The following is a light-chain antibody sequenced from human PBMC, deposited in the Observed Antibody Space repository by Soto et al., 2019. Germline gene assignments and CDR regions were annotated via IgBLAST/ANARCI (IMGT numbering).Light chain of an antibody. CDR3: QQYKDWPPTWT. Sequence: EIGMTQSQSTLSVSPGERATLACRASQSFSSNLAWYQQNPGQAPRPIIYGASTRATGNPARFSGCGSGTRFTLTISRLKSEDFAAYYCQQYKDWPPTWTFGQGTKVVIK. CDR2: GAS. V-gene: IGKV3-15*01. CDR1: QSFSSN. J-gene: IGKJ1*01.